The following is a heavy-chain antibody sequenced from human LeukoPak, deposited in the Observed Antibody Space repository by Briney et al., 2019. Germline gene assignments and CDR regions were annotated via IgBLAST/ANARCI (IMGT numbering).Heavy chain of an antibody. D-gene: IGHD3-10*01. CDR2: INPSGGST. CDR1: GYTFTSYY. Sequence: ASVKVSCKASGYTFTSYYMHWVRQAPGQGLEWMGIINPSGGSTSYAQKFQGRVTMTRDTSTSTVYMELSSLRSEDTAVYYCARATSSEKNYGSGSYSYYFDYWGQGTLVTVSS. V-gene: IGHV1-46*01. J-gene: IGHJ4*02. CDR3: ARATSSEKNYGSGSYSYYFDY.